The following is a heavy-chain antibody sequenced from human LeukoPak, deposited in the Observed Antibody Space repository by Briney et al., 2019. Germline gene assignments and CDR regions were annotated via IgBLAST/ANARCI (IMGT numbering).Heavy chain of an antibody. CDR1: GFIVSSTY. D-gene: IGHD3-10*01. CDR3: ARGRSGANDY. Sequence: GGSLRLSCAASGFIVSSTYMSWVRQAPGKGLEWVSVFYSGGSTYYADSVKDRFTILRDNSKNTVYLQMNSLRAEDTAVYYCARGRSGANDYWGQGTLVTVSS. V-gene: IGHV3-66*01. CDR2: FYSGGST. J-gene: IGHJ4*02.